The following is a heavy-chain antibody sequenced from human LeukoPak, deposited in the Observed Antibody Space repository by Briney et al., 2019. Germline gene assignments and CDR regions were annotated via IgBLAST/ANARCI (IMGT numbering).Heavy chain of an antibody. CDR2: IFYTGNT. J-gene: IGHJ6*03. CDR1: GGSISSYY. Sequence: SETLSLTCTVSGGSISSYYWGWIRQPPGKGLERIGSIFYTGNTYYNPSLKSRVTISIDLSRNQFSLKLTSVTAADTGLYYCARAYYYYYYYMDVWGKGTTVTVS. CDR3: ARAYYYYYYYMDV. V-gene: IGHV4-39*07.